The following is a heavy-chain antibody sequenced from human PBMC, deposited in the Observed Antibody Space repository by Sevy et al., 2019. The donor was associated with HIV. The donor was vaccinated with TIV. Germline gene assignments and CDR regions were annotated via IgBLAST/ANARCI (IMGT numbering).Heavy chain of an antibody. CDR2: IISSSRYI. CDR1: GFTFSSYS. D-gene: IGHD3-3*01. J-gene: IGHJ3*01. CDR3: ASAGVVIEKDAFDF. V-gene: IGHV3-21*01. Sequence: GGSLRLSCAASGFTFSSYSMNWVRQAPGKGLEWVSSIISSSRYIYYPDSVRGRFTISGENAKNSLYLQMNTLRAEDTAVYYCASAGVVIEKDAFDFWGQGTMVTVSS.